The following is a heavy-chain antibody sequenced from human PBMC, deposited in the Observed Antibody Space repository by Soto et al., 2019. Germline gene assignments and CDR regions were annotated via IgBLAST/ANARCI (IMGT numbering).Heavy chain of an antibody. CDR2: ISSSGSTI. CDR1: GFTFSDYY. J-gene: IGHJ6*02. D-gene: IGHD4-17*01. Sequence: SGGSLRLSCAASGFTFSDYYMSWIRQAPGKGLEWVSYISSSGSTIYYADSVKGRFTISRDNAKNSLYLQMNSLRAEDTAVYYCASPRSDDYGDYESPYGMDVWGQGTTVTVS. CDR3: ASPRSDDYGDYESPYGMDV. V-gene: IGHV3-11*01.